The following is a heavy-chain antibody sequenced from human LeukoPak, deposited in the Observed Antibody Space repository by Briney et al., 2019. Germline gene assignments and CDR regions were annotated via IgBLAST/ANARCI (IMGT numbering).Heavy chain of an antibody. Sequence: GGSPRLSCAASGFTFSSYAMSWVRQAPGKGLEWVSAISGSGGSTYYADSVKGRFTISRDNSKNTLYLQMNSLRAEDTAVYYCAKDVRYCSGGSCYRWFDPWGQGTLVTVSS. V-gene: IGHV3-23*01. CDR3: AKDVRYCSGGSCYRWFDP. J-gene: IGHJ5*02. D-gene: IGHD2-15*01. CDR1: GFTFSSYA. CDR2: ISGSGGST.